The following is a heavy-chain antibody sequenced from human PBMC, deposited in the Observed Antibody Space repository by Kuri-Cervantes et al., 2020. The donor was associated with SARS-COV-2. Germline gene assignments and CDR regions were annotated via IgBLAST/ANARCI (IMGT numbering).Heavy chain of an antibody. CDR1: GFSLSTSGVG. CDR2: IYWDDDN. CDR3: ARSIAAAVGSPIDY. V-gene: IGHV2-5*02. Sequence: SGPTLVKPTQTLTLTCTFSGFSLSTSGVGVGWIRQPPGKALEWLALIYWDDDNRYSPSLKSRLTITKDTSKNQVVLTMTNMDPVDTATYYCARSIAAAVGSPIDYWGQGTLVTVSS. J-gene: IGHJ4*02. D-gene: IGHD6-13*01.